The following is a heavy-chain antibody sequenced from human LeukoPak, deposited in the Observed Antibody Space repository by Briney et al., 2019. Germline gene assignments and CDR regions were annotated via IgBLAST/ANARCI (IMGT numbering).Heavy chain of an antibody. J-gene: IGHJ5*01. Sequence: GGSLRLSCAASGFTFSSYAMNWVRQAPGKGLEWVSVISGSGVNTYYADSVKGRFTISRDNSKNTLHLQMESLRAEDTAVYYCAKGFTFGGVIARNWFDSWGQGTLVTVSS. V-gene: IGHV3-23*01. D-gene: IGHD3-16*02. CDR3: AKGFTFGGVIARNWFDS. CDR2: ISGSGVNT. CDR1: GFTFSSYA.